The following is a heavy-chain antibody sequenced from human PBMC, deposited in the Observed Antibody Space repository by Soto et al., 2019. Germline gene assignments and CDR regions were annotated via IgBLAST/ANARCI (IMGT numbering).Heavy chain of an antibody. J-gene: IGHJ5*02. Sequence: SETLSLTCTVSGGSISRYYWSWIRQPPGKGLEWIGYIYYSGSTNYNPSLKSRVTISVDTSKNQFSLKLSSVTAADTAVYYCAREGGGTYYDFWSGYYTRSGWFDPWGQGTLVTVSS. V-gene: IGHV4-59*01. CDR3: AREGGGTYYDFWSGYYTRSGWFDP. CDR1: GGSISRYY. D-gene: IGHD3-3*01. CDR2: IYYSGST.